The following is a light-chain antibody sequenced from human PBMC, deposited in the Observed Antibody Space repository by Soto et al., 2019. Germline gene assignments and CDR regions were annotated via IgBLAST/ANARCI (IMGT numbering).Light chain of an antibody. CDR2: DVS. J-gene: IGLJ1*01. CDR1: SSDVGGYNY. V-gene: IGLV2-11*01. CDR3: CSYAGSYIYV. Sequence: QSVLTQPSSVSRSPGQSVTISCTGTSSDVGGYNYVSWYQQYPGKAPKLMIYDVSKRPSGVPDRFSGSKSGNTASLTISGLQAEDEADYYCCSYAGSYIYVFGTGTKLTVL.